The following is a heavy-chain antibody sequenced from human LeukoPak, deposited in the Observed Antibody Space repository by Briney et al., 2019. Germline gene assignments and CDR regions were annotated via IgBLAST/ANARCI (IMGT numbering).Heavy chain of an antibody. D-gene: IGHD2-15*01. CDR1: GGSISSYY. Sequence: SETLSLTCTVSGGSISSYYWSWIRQPPGKGLEWIGYIYYSGSTNYDPSLKSRVTISVDTSKNQFSLKLSSVTAADTAVYYCARVGCSGGSCYSDAFDIWGQGTMVTVSS. CDR3: ARVGCSGGSCYSDAFDI. J-gene: IGHJ3*02. V-gene: IGHV4-59*01. CDR2: IYYSGST.